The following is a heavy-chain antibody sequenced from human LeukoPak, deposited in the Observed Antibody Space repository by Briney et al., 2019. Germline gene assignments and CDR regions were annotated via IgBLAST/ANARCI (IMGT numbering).Heavy chain of an antibody. Sequence: GGSLRLSCAASGFTFSTYSMNWVRQAPGKGLEWLSFISTDSSTIYYADSVKGRFTISRDNAKNSLYLQMNSLRDEDTAVYYCARVAEIQLWLRSAIDYWGQGTLVTVSS. J-gene: IGHJ4*02. CDR2: ISTDSSTI. D-gene: IGHD5-18*01. CDR1: GFTFSTYS. V-gene: IGHV3-48*02. CDR3: ARVAEIQLWLRSAIDY.